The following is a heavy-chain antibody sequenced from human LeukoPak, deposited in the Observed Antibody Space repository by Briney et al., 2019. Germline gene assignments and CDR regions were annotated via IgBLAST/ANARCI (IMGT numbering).Heavy chain of an antibody. J-gene: IGHJ4*02. V-gene: IGHV3-9*01. CDR1: GFTFDDYA. CDR3: AKGGGYSSSWYFYFDY. D-gene: IGHD6-13*01. CDR2: ISWNSGSR. Sequence: GGSLRLSCAASGFTFDDYAMHWVRQAPGKGLEWVSGISWNSGSRGYADSVKGRFTISRDNAKNSLYLQMNSLRAEDTALYYCAKGGGYSSSWYFYFDYWGQGTLVTVTA.